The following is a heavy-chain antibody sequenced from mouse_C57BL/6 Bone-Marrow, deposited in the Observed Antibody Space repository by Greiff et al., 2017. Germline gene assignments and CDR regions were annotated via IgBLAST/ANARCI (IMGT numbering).Heavy chain of an antibody. J-gene: IGHJ4*01. CDR1: GYTFTSYW. V-gene: IGHV1-59*01. CDR3: ARPLGGAMDY. Sequence: QVQLQQPEAELVRPGTSVKLSCKASGYTFTSYWMHWVKQRPGQGLEWIGVIDPSDSYTNYNQKFKGKATLTVDTSSSTAYMQLSSLTSEDSAVYFCARPLGGAMDYWGQGTSVTVSS. D-gene: IGHD4-1*01. CDR2: IDPSDSYT.